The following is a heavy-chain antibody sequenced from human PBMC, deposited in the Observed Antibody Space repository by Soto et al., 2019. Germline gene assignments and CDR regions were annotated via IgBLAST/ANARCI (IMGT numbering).Heavy chain of an antibody. CDR2: IKSKTDGGTT. J-gene: IGHJ3*02. D-gene: IGHD2-15*01. CDR1: GFTFSNAW. CDR3: TTNGIVVVVAATKVAFDI. V-gene: IGHV3-15*07. Sequence: GGSLRLSCAASGFTFSNAWMNWVRQAPGKGLEWVGRIKSKTDGGTTDYAAPVKGRFTISRDDSKNTLYLQMNSLKTEDTAVYYCTTNGIVVVVAATKVAFDIWGQGIMVTVSS.